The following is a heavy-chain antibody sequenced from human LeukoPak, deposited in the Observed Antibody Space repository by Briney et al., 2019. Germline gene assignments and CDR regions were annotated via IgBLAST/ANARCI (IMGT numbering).Heavy chain of an antibody. CDR3: ARSITIFGVVKRSDAFDI. CDR2: ISAYNGNT. Sequence: ASVKVSCKASGYTFTSYGISWVRQAPGQGLEWMGWISAYNGNTNYAQKLQGRVTMTTDTSTSTAYMELRSLRSDDTAVYYCARSITIFGVVKRSDAFDIWRQGTMVTVSS. D-gene: IGHD3-3*01. V-gene: IGHV1-18*01. CDR1: GYTFTSYG. J-gene: IGHJ3*02.